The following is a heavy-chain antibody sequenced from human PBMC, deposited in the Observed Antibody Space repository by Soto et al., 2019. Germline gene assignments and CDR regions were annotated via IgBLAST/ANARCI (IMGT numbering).Heavy chain of an antibody. CDR3: ARRQISPPTRGAASARGGMDV. J-gene: IGHJ6*02. CDR1: GFNFNIYV. D-gene: IGHD6-13*01. Sequence: PGGCLRLSCAASGFNFNIYVVDWVLQAPGKGLEWVAVIWNDGNGYYYANSVKGRFTISRDNSKNTPYLQMSSLRAEDTAVYYCARRQISPPTRGAASARGGMDVWGQGTTVTVSS. CDR2: IWNDGNGY. V-gene: IGHV3-33*01.